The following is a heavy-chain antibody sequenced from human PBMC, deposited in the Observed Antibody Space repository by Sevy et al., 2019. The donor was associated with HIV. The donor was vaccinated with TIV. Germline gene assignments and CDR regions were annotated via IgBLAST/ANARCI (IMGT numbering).Heavy chain of an antibody. CDR2: IYSDGRT. Sequence: GESLKISCVVSGFSVSSNYMSWVRQAPGKGLEWVSNIYSDGRTYYADSVRGRFIISRDTSKNTVYLEMKSLRAEDTAVYYCTREDIVLGEDNYYGMDIWGHGTTVTVFS. D-gene: IGHD2-15*01. CDR1: GFSVSSNY. V-gene: IGHV3-53*01. J-gene: IGHJ6*02. CDR3: TREDIVLGEDNYYGMDI.